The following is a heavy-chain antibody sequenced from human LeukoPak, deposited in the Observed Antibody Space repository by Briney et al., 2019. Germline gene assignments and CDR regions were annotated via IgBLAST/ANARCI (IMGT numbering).Heavy chain of an antibody. CDR2: ISSSSSYI. Sequence: GGSLRLSCAASGFTFSSYSMNWVRQAPGKGLEWVSSISSSSSYIYYADSVKGRFTISRDNAKNSLYLQMNSLRAEDTAVYYCARDEEAEMATIRSFDYWGQGTLVTVSS. CDR1: GFTFSSYS. V-gene: IGHV3-21*01. J-gene: IGHJ4*02. D-gene: IGHD5-24*01. CDR3: ARDEEAEMATIRSFDY.